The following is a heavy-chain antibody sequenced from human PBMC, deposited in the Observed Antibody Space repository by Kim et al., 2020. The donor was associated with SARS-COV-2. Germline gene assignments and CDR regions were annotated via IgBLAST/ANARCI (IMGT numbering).Heavy chain of an antibody. CDR1: GFTFSSYA. CDR3: ARPLTGYSSGLSGVVY. J-gene: IGHJ4*02. V-gene: IGHV3-30-3*01. Sequence: GGSLRLSCAASGFTFSSYAMHWVRQAPGKGLEWVAVISYDGSNKYYADSVKGRFTISRDNSKNTLYLQMNSLRAEDTAVYYCARPLTGYSSGLSGVVYWGQGTLVTVSS. D-gene: IGHD6-19*01. CDR2: ISYDGSNK.